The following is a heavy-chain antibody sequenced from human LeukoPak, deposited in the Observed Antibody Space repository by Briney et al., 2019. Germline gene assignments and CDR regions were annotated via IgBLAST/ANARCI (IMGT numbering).Heavy chain of an antibody. D-gene: IGHD6-6*01. CDR3: ARVSYVSSWAFFDY. CDR2: ISRSGSTV. CDR1: GFTFSTYQ. J-gene: IGHJ4*02. V-gene: IGHV3-48*03. Sequence: PGGSLRLSCAASGFTFSTYQMNWVRQAPGKGLECLSFISRSGSTVYYADSVKGRFTISRDNAKNSLYLQMNSLRAEDTAVYYCARVSYVSSWAFFDYWGQGALVTASS.